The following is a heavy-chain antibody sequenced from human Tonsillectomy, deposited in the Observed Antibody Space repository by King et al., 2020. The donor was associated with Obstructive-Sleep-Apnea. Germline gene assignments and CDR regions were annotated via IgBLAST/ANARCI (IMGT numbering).Heavy chain of an antibody. D-gene: IGHD2-15*01. J-gene: IGHJ6*02. CDR3: AKTVKAGYCSGGSCSPKDV. V-gene: IGHV1-2*02. CDR1: GYSFTGYY. Sequence: VQLVESGAEVKKPGASVKVSCKASGYSFTGYYIHWVRQAPGEGLEWVGWINPNSGGTNYAQQFQGRVTMTRDTSISTAYMALSRLSSDDTAVYYCAKTVKAGYCSGGSCSPKDVWGQGTTVTVSS. CDR2: INPNSGGT.